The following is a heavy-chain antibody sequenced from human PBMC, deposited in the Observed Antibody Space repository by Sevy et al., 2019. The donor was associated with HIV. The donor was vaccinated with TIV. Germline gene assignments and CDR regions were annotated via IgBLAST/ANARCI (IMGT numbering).Heavy chain of an antibody. CDR1: GHTFTDYF. D-gene: IGHD5-18*01. Sequence: ASVKVSCKASGHTFTDYFMHWVRQAPGQGLEWMGWINPDSGDTKYAQKFHGRVTLTRDTSISTAYMELSRLKSDDTAVYYCASPGGYRYGSLLDYWGPGTLVTVSS. J-gene: IGHJ4*02. CDR3: ASPGGYRYGSLLDY. CDR2: INPDSGDT. V-gene: IGHV1-2*02.